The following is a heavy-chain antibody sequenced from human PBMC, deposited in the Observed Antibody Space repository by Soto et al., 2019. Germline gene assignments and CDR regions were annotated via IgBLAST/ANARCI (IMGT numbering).Heavy chain of an antibody. D-gene: IGHD3-3*01. CDR3: AREINFRDDDFWSGPIYCYYGMDV. CDR2: ISAYNGNT. J-gene: IGHJ6*02. V-gene: IGHV1-18*04. CDR1: GYTLTSYG. Sequence: QVQLVQSGAEVKKPGASVKVSCKASGYTLTSYGISWVRQAPGQGLEGMGWISAYNGNTNYAQKLQGRVTMTTDTSTSTAYMELRSLRSDDTAVYYCAREINFRDDDFWSGPIYCYYGMDVWGQGTTVTVSS.